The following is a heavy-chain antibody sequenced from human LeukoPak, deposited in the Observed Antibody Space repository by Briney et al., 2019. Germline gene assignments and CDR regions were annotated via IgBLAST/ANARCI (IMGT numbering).Heavy chain of an antibody. J-gene: IGHJ4*02. CDR3: ARVESSSSDIDY. CDR1: GRTLNSYT. V-gene: IGHV1-69*02. CDR2: ITPILGIA. Sequence: ASVKVSCKVSGRTLNSYTISWALQARGQGLEWMGRITPILGIAHYAQKCQGQVTITADKSTSPAYTELSSLRSEDTAVYYCARVESSSSDIDYWGQGTLVTVSS. D-gene: IGHD6-6*01.